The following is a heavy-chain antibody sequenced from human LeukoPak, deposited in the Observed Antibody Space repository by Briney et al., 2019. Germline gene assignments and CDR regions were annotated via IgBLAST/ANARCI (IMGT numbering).Heavy chain of an antibody. CDR2: IKEDGGEK. V-gene: IGHV3-7*01. CDR3: ARRGVDGTSDY. CDR1: GFNFSIYW. D-gene: IGHD1-1*01. Sequence: GGSLRLSCAASGFNFSIYWMTWVRQAPGKGLEWVGNIKEDGGEKYYVDSVKGRFTMSRDNAKNSLYLQMNSLRAEDTAVYYCARRGVDGTSDYWGQGTLVTVSS. J-gene: IGHJ4*02.